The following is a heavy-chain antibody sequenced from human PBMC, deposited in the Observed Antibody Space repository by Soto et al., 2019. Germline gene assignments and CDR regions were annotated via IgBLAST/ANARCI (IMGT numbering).Heavy chain of an antibody. D-gene: IGHD4-17*01. J-gene: IGHJ3*02. V-gene: IGHV4-59*01. CDR3: ARVATGYAFDI. Sequence: SETLSLTCTVSGDSISSYYWTCIRQPPGKGLEWIGYIYYSGNTNYNPSLKSRVTISVDTSKNQFSLKLSSVTAADTAVYYCARVATGYAFDIWGQGTMVTVSS. CDR1: GDSISSYY. CDR2: IYYSGNT.